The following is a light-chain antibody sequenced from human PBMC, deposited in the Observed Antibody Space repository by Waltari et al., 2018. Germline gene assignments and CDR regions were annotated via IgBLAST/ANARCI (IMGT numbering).Light chain of an antibody. CDR1: QTRLHSNGNPD. V-gene: IGKV2-28*01. CDR3: MQGLQIPWT. CDR2: WAS. J-gene: IGKJ1*01. Sequence: EIVMPQSPLSLPVTPGEPASISCRSSQTRLHSNGNPDLEWCLQRPGQSPQFLIFWASRRASGVPDRFSGYGSGTVFTLNISRVEAEDVGIYYCMQGLQIPWTFGQGTRADIK.